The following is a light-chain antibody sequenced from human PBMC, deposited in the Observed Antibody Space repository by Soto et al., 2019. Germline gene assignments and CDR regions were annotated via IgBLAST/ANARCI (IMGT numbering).Light chain of an antibody. J-gene: IGLJ2*01. CDR2: EVY. CDR3: SSYAASDSFVV. Sequence: QSALTQPPSASGSPGQSVTISCTGTSSDVGGYNYVSWYQHHPDKATKLIIYEVYKRHSGVPDCFSGSKSGNTASLTVSGLQDEDEDEYYCSSYAASDSFVVFGGGTKLTVL. V-gene: IGLV2-8*01. CDR1: SSDVGGYNY.